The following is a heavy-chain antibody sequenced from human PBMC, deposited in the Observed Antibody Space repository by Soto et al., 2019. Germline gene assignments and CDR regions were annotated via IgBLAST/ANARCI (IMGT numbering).Heavy chain of an antibody. J-gene: IGHJ6*02. CDR3: ARGSQWLKFYQYGMDV. CDR1: GFSFGSYA. V-gene: IGHV3-30-3*01. CDR2: ISYDGRNE. D-gene: IGHD6-19*01. Sequence: GGSLRLSCAASGFSFGSYAMHWVRQGPGKGLEWVAVISYDGRNEYHADSGKGRFTISRDNSKVTVYLQMSSLRVEDTAVYYCARGSQWLKFYQYGMDVWGQGTTVTVSS.